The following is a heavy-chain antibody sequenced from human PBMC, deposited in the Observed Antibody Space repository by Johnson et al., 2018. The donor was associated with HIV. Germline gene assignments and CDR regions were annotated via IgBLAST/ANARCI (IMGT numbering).Heavy chain of an antibody. D-gene: IGHD1-26*01. Sequence: QVQLVESGGGLVQPGGSLRLSCAASGFTFSDHYMDWVRQAPGKGLEWVAIISYDGSNTYYADSVKGRFTISRDNSKNTLYLQMNSLRAEDTAVYYCAKARVGARGGAFDIWGQGTMVTVSS. CDR1: GFTFSDHY. CDR2: ISYDGSNT. CDR3: AKARVGARGGAFDI. J-gene: IGHJ3*02. V-gene: IGHV3-30*18.